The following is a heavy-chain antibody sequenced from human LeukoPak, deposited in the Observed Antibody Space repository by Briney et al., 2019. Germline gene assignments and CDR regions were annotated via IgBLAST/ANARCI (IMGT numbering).Heavy chain of an antibody. V-gene: IGHV4-59*01. Sequence: SETLSLTCTVSGGSISSYYWSWIRQPPGKGLEWIGYIYYSGSTNYNPSLKSRVTISVDTSKNQFSLKLSSVTAADTAVYYCARKVPGVGATREAFDIWGQGTMVTVSS. D-gene: IGHD1-26*01. J-gene: IGHJ3*02. CDR1: GGSISSYY. CDR3: ARKVPGVGATREAFDI. CDR2: IYYSGST.